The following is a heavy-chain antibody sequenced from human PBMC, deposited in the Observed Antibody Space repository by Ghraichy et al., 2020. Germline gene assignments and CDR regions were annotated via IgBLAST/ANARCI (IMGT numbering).Heavy chain of an antibody. J-gene: IGHJ4*02. V-gene: IGHV4-59*01. CDR1: GGSISSYY. CDR2: IYYSGST. CDR3: ARVDGLGYCSGGSCFSTFDY. Sequence: SETLSLTCTVSGGSISSYYWSWIRQPPGKGLEWIGYIYYSGSTNYNPSYKSRVTISVDTSKNQFSLKLSSATAADSAVYYCARVDGLGYCSGGSCFSTFDYWGQGTLVTVSS. D-gene: IGHD2-15*01.